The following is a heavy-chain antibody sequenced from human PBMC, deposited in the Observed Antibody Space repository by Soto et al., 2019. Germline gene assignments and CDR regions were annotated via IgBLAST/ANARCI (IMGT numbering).Heavy chain of an antibody. CDR2: VYRSGSS. Sequence: QVRLQESGPGLVKPSGTLSLTCAVSGGSITTRNWWTWVRQPPGKGLEWIGEVYRSGSSTYNPSLKSRVNMSVDLSKNQFSLRLSSVTAADTAVYYCGKGGIVGGYEGYYGTDVWGQGTTVIVSS. D-gene: IGHD3-16*01. CDR3: GKGGIVGGYEGYYGTDV. V-gene: IGHV4-4*02. J-gene: IGHJ6*02. CDR1: GGSITTRNW.